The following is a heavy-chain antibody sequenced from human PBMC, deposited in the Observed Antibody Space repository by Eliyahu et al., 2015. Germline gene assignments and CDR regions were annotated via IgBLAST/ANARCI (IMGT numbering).Heavy chain of an antibody. D-gene: IGHD6-13*01. CDR3: ARWLAAAGNPGDY. J-gene: IGHJ4*02. CDR1: GFPFSSYS. CDR2: ISSSSSYI. V-gene: IGHV3-21*01. Sequence: EVQLVESGGGLVKPGGSLXXSXAXSGFPFSSYSMNWVRQAPGKGXEWXPSISSSSSYIYYADSVKGRFTISRDNAKNSLYLQMNSLRAEDTAVYYCARWLAAAGNPGDYWGQGTLVTVSS.